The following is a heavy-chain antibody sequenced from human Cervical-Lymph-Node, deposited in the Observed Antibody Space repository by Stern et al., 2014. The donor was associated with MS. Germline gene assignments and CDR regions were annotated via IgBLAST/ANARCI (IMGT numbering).Heavy chain of an antibody. CDR3: ARGVVSNRAAATLHNLFDP. CDR1: GGTFSSSYA. CDR2: IIPMVGLA. D-gene: IGHD2-15*01. J-gene: IGHJ5*02. Sequence: QDQLVQSGAEVKKPGSSMNVSCKTSGGTFSSSYAITWMRQAPGQGLEWMGRIIPMVGLANYAQKFQDRVIITADKSTSTSYMELRSLTSEDTAVYYCARGVVSNRAAATLHNLFDPWGQGTLVTVSS. V-gene: IGHV1-69*04.